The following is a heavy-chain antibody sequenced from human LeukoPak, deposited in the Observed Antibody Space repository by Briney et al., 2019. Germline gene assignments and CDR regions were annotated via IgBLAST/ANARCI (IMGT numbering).Heavy chain of an antibody. CDR2: ISAYNGNT. D-gene: IGHD3-10*01. V-gene: IGHV1-18*01. Sequence: ASVKVSCKASGYTFTSYGISWVRQASGQGLEWMGWISAYNGNTNYAQKLQGRVTMTTDTSTSTAYMELRSLRSDDTAVYYCARDDGGRITMVRGVYDYWGQGTLVTVSS. CDR3: ARDDGGRITMVRGVYDY. J-gene: IGHJ4*02. CDR1: GYTFTSYG.